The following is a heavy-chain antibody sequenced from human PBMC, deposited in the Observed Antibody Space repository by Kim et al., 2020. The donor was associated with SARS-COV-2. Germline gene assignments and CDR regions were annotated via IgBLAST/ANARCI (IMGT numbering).Heavy chain of an antibody. Sequence: YAQKFQGRVTITADESTSTAYMELSSLRSEDTAVYYCARSPAATQAEFDYWGQGTLVTVSS. D-gene: IGHD2-2*01. V-gene: IGHV1-69*01. CDR3: ARSPAATQAEFDY. J-gene: IGHJ4*02.